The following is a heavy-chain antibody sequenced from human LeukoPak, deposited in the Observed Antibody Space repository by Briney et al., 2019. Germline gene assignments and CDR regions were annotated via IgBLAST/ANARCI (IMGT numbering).Heavy chain of an antibody. CDR3: ARDPYDILTGDLTAIAGTDAFDI. J-gene: IGHJ3*02. Sequence: PSETLSLTCTVSGGSISSSSDYWGWIRQAPGKGLEWIGSIYYHENTYYNSSLKSRVTISVDTSKNQFSLKLSSVTAADTAVYYCARDPYDILTGDLTAIAGTDAFDIWGQGTMVTVSS. CDR1: GGSISSSSDY. D-gene: IGHD3-9*01. V-gene: IGHV4-39*02. CDR2: IYYHENT.